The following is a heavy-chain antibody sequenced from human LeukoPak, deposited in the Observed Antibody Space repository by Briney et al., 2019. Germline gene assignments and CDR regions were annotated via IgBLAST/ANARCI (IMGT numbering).Heavy chain of an antibody. Sequence: VASVKVSCKVSGYTLTELSMHWVRQAPGKGLEWMGGFDPEDGETIHAQKFQGRVTMTEDTSTDTAYMELSSLRSEDTAVYYCATRPSRGYYYDSSVGPYFDYWGQGTLVTVSS. V-gene: IGHV1-24*01. CDR2: FDPEDGET. D-gene: IGHD3-22*01. J-gene: IGHJ4*02. CDR1: GYTLTELS. CDR3: ATRPSRGYYYDSSVGPYFDY.